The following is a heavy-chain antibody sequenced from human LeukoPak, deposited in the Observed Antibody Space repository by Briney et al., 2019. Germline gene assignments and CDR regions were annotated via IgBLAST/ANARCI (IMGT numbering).Heavy chain of an antibody. Sequence: PSETLSLTCTVSGGSISSYYWSWIRQPPGKGLEWIGYIYYSGSTNYNPSLKRRVTISVDTSKNQFSLKLSSVTAADTAVYYCARQEYSSGWYAGDNWFDPWGQGTLVTVSS. V-gene: IGHV4-59*08. CDR1: GGSISSYY. J-gene: IGHJ5*02. D-gene: IGHD6-19*01. CDR3: ARQEYSSGWYAGDNWFDP. CDR2: IYYSGST.